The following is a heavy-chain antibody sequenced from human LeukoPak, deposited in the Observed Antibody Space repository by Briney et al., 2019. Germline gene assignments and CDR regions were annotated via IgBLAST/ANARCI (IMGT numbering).Heavy chain of an antibody. CDR2: IWYDGSNN. CDR1: GFTFSTSG. Sequence: PGVSLRLSCAASGFTFSTSGMHRVRQAPGKGLEWVAVIWYDGSNNHYAESVKGRFSISRDNSKSTLYLQMNSLRAEDTAVYYCARARGVSTGYRPIDYWGQGTLVTVSS. J-gene: IGHJ4*02. D-gene: IGHD3-22*01. CDR3: ARARGVSTGYRPIDY. V-gene: IGHV3-33*01.